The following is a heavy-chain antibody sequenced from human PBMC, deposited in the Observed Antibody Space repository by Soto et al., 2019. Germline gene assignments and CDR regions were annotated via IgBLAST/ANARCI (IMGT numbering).Heavy chain of an antibody. CDR2: IHTGGST. Sequence: EVQLVESGGGLVQPGGSLRLSCAASGFTVSSNYMSWVRQAPGKGLEWVSVIHTGGSTDYADSVKGRFTISRDTSKNTLYLQMNSLRVEDTALYYCAKVGEIVLVAGGRWGWFDPWGQGTLVTVSS. V-gene: IGHV3-66*01. CDR1: GFTVSSNY. CDR3: AKVGEIVLVAGGRWGWFDP. D-gene: IGHD2-2*01. J-gene: IGHJ5*02.